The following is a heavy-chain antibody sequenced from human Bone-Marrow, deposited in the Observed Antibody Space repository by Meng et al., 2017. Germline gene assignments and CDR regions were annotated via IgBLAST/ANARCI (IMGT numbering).Heavy chain of an antibody. CDR3: AREIGWLGDLLMDY. CDR1: GFTFSSYS. D-gene: IGHD3-10*01. CDR2: IRSSSSYI. V-gene: IGHV3-21*01. Sequence: GGSLRLSCAASGFTFSSYSMNWVRQAPGKGLEWVSSIRSSSSYIDYADSVKGRFTIARDNAKNSLYLQMNSLRAEETAVYYCAREIGWLGDLLMDYWGQGTLVTVSS. J-gene: IGHJ4*02.